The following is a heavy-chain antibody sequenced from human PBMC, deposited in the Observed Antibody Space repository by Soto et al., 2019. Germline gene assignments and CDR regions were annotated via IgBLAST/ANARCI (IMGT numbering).Heavy chain of an antibody. CDR2: IDPSNSYT. D-gene: IGHD2-15*01. Sequence: PGESLKISCRGSGYSFTNYWISWVRQTPGKGLEWMGRIDPSNSYTNYGPSFQGHVTISVDTSITTAYLQWSSLKASDTAIYYCARQLPYGGNSYYGMDVWGQGTTVTVSS. J-gene: IGHJ6*02. CDR1: GYSFTNYW. V-gene: IGHV5-10-1*01. CDR3: ARQLPYGGNSYYGMDV.